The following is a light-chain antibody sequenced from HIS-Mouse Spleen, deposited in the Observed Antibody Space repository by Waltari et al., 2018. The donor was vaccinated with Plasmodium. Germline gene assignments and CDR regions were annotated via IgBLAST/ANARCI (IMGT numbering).Light chain of an antibody. J-gene: IGLJ2*01. Sequence: SYELTQPPSVSVSPGQTTSITRSGDILGNKYACWYQQKPGQSPVLVVDRDSKRPSGSPERVSGSESGNTATLTIGGTQAMDEADYYCQAWDSSTGVFGGGTKLTVL. V-gene: IGLV3-1*01. CDR1: ILGNKY. CDR2: RDS. CDR3: QAWDSSTGV.